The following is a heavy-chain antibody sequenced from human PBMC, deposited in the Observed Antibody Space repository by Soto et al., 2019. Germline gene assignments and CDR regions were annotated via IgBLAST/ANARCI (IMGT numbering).Heavy chain of an antibody. CDR1: GGSISSSSYY. V-gene: IGHV4-39*01. D-gene: IGHD6-19*01. Sequence: QLQLQESGPGLVKPSETLSLTCTVSGGSISSSSYYWGWIRQPPGKGLEGIGSIYYSGSTYYNPSLKSRVTISAATSKNQFSLKLSSVTAADTAVYYCANGVEAVAGGIAVWGQGTTVTVSS. CDR2: IYYSGST. CDR3: ANGVEAVAGGIAV. J-gene: IGHJ6*02.